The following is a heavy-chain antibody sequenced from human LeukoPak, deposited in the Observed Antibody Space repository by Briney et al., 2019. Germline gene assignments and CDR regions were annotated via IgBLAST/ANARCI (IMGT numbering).Heavy chain of an antibody. CDR1: GYTFNNFG. CDR2: ISAYNGLT. Sequence: ASVKVSCKASGYTFNNFGIHWVRQTPGQGLEWMGWISAYNGLTNYAENLQGRVTMTTDTSTGTAYLELRSLTSDDTALYYCARDRIARLGGSYRYNCFDPWGQGTLVTVSS. V-gene: IGHV1-18*01. D-gene: IGHD1-26*01. J-gene: IGHJ5*02. CDR3: ARDRIARLGGSYRYNCFDP.